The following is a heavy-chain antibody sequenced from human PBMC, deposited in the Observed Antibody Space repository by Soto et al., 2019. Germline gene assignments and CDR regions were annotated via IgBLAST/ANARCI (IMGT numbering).Heavy chain of an antibody. J-gene: IGHJ4*02. CDR3: AREYRYYYDGSAYDRPYYFDY. V-gene: IGHV1-69*06. CDR2: IIPIFGTA. CDR1: GDTFSNYA. D-gene: IGHD3-22*01. Sequence: QVQLVQSGAEVRKPGSSVKVSCKASGDTFSNYAISWVRQAPGQGLHWMGGIIPIFGTANYAQTFQDRVTITADKATGTAYMELSSLRSEDTAVYYSAREYRYYYDGSAYDRPYYFDYWGQGTLVTVSS.